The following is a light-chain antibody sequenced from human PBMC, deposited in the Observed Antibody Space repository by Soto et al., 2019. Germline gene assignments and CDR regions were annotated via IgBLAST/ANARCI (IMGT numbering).Light chain of an antibody. CDR2: AAS. CDR1: QGIRND. V-gene: IGKV1-17*01. J-gene: IGKJ1*01. Sequence: DIQMTQFPSSLSASVGDRVTITCRASQGIRNDLGWYQQKPGKAPKRLIYAASSLQSGVPSRFTGSGSGTEFTLAISSLQAEDSATFYCLRHSTYPLTFGQGTKVEIK. CDR3: LRHSTYPLT.